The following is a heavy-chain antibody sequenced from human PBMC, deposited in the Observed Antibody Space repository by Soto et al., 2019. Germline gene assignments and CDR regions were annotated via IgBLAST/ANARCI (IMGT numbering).Heavy chain of an antibody. CDR2: IYPGDSDT. J-gene: IGHJ6*02. CDR3: ARLRVYYYYGMDV. Sequence: GESLKISCKVSGYSFTSYWIGWVRQMPGKGLEWMGIIYPGDSDTRYSPSFQGQVTISADKSINTAYLQWSSLKASDTAMYYCARLRVYYYYGMDVWGQGTTVTVPS. CDR1: GYSFTSYW. V-gene: IGHV5-51*01.